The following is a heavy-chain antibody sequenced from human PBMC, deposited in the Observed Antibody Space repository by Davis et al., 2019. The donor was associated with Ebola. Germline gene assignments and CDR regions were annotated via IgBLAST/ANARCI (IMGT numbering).Heavy chain of an antibody. Sequence: ASVKVSCKASGYTFTGYGISWVRQAPGQGLEWMGWISAYNGNTNYAQKLQGRVTMTTDTSTSTAYMELRSLRSDDTAVYYCARTIAAGDWFDPWGQGTLVTVSS. CDR1: GYTFTGYG. D-gene: IGHD6-25*01. J-gene: IGHJ5*02. V-gene: IGHV1-18*01. CDR3: ARTIAAGDWFDP. CDR2: ISAYNGNT.